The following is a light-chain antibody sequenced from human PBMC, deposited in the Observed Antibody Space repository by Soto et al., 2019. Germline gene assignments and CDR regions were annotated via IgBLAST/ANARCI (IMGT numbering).Light chain of an antibody. V-gene: IGKV3-11*01. CDR1: QSVSSN. Sequence: EIVLAHSPATLSCSAGEIAALSFRGVQSVSSNLAWYQQKPGQTPRLLIYDAVNRATGVPDRFSGGGSGTDFTLTISSLEAEDSAVYYCQQRSNWPPEFTFGQGTKVDIK. CDR2: DAV. J-gene: IGKJ2*01. CDR3: QQRSNWPPEFT.